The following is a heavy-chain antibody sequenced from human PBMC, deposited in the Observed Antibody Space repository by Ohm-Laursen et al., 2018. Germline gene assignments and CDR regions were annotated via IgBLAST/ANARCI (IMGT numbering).Heavy chain of an antibody. Sequence: TLSLTCTVSGGPISSGAYCWSWIRQHPGKGLEWIGYIYHSGSTYYNPSLKSRVTISIDTSKNQFSLKLSFVTAADTAVYYCARQISIAARTYYYYGMDVWGQGTTVTVSS. CDR3: ARQISIAARTYYYYGMDV. D-gene: IGHD6-6*01. V-gene: IGHV4-31*03. CDR1: GGPISSGAYC. J-gene: IGHJ6*02. CDR2: IYHSGST.